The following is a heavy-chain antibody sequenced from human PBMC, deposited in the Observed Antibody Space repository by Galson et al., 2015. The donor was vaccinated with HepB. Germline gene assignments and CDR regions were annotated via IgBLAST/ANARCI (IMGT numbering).Heavy chain of an antibody. J-gene: IGHJ5*02. CDR2: IDPSDSYT. CDR3: AGSETLRFLEWLFLTA. CDR1: GYSFTSYW. D-gene: IGHD3-3*01. V-gene: IGHV5-10-1*01. Sequence: QSGAEVKKPGESLRISCNGSGYSFTSYWISWVRQMPGKGLEWMGRIDPSDSYTNYSPSFQGHVTISADKSISTAYLQWSSLKASDTAMYYCAGSETLRFLEWLFLTAWGQGTLVTVSS.